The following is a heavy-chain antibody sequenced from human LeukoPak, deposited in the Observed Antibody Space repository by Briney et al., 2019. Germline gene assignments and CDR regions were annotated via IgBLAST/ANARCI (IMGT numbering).Heavy chain of an antibody. J-gene: IGHJ4*02. D-gene: IGHD2-21*02. V-gene: IGHV3-23*01. CDR1: GFTFSSYA. CDR3: AKHTLVVTAIYY. Sequence: PGGSLRLSCAASGFTFSSYAMSWVRQAPGKGLEWVSAITGSGGTTYYADSVKGRFTISRDNSKNTLYLQMNSLRAEDTAVYYCAKHTLVVTAIYYWGQGTQVTVSS. CDR2: ITGSGGTT.